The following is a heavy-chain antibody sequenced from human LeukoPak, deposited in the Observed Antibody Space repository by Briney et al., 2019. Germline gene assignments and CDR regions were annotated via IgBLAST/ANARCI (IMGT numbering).Heavy chain of an antibody. CDR2: INYSGTT. D-gene: IGHD3-3*01. Sequence: PSETLSLTCTVSGGSISSSSYYWGWIRQPPGKGLEWIGSINYSGTTYYNSSLRSRVTISVDTSKDQFSLKLSSVTAEDTAVYYCARDRSRITIFGVVTFDAFDIWGQGIMVTVSS. CDR1: GGSISSSSYY. V-gene: IGHV4-39*07. J-gene: IGHJ3*02. CDR3: ARDRSRITIFGVVTFDAFDI.